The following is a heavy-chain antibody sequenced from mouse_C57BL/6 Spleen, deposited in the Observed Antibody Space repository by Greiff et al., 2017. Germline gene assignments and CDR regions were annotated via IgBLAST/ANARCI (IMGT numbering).Heavy chain of an antibody. V-gene: IGHV1-19*01. CDR3: AREDYYGSTHYFDY. J-gene: IGHJ2*01. Sequence: EVQLQQSGPVLVKPGASVKMSCKASGYTFTDYYMNWVKQSHGKSLEWIGVFNPYNGGTSYNQKLKGKATLTVDKSSSTAYMELNSLTSEDSAVYYCAREDYYGSTHYFDYWGQGTTLTVSS. CDR1: GYTFTDYY. D-gene: IGHD1-1*01. CDR2: FNPYNGGT.